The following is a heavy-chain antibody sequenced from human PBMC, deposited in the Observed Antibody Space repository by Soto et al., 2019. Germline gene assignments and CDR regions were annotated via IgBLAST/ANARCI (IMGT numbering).Heavy chain of an antibody. Sequence: QVQLQESGPGLVKPSQTLSLTCTVSGGSISSGGYYWSWIRQHPGKGLEWIGYIYYSGSTYYNPSVMSPVTISLDTPKNQISLKRGSVTGACTAVYYCARVCGGDCHYGMDVWGQGTTVTVSS. D-gene: IGHD2-21*02. CDR1: GGSISSGGYY. CDR3: ARVCGGDCHYGMDV. V-gene: IGHV4-31*01. CDR2: IYYSGST. J-gene: IGHJ6*02.